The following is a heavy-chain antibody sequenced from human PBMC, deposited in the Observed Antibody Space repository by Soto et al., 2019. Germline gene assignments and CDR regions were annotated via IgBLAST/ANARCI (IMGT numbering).Heavy chain of an antibody. J-gene: IGHJ5*02. CDR3: AKSPYCSGGRLGCWFDP. V-gene: IGHV3-9*01. CDR1: GFTFDDYA. D-gene: IGHD2-15*01. CDR2: ISWNSGSI. Sequence: EVQLVESGGGLVQPGRSLRLSCAASGFTFDDYAMHWVRQAPGKGLEWVSGISWNSGSIGYADSVKGRFTISRDNAKNSLYLQMNSLRAEDTALYYCAKSPYCSGGRLGCWFDPWGQGTLVTVSS.